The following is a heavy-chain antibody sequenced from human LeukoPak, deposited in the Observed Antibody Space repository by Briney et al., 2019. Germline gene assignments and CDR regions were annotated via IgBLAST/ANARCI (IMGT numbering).Heavy chain of an antibody. CDR3: AREYRSGVDY. D-gene: IGHD6-19*01. CDR2: MYYSGST. V-gene: IGHV4-59*01. J-gene: IGHJ4*02. Sequence: PSETLSLTCTVSGGSISSYYWSWIRQPPGKGLEWIGYMYYSGSTNYNPSLKSRVTISVDTSRNQFSLKLSSVTAADTAVYYCAREYRSGVDYWGQGTLVTVSS. CDR1: GGSISSYY.